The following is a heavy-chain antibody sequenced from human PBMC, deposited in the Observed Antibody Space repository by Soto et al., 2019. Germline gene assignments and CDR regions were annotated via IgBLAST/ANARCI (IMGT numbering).Heavy chain of an antibody. D-gene: IGHD2-8*01. CDR3: ARSLDCTNGVCPPRD. Sequence: QVQLVQSGAEVKKPGSSVKVSCKASGGTFSSYTISWVLQAPGQGLEWMGRIIPILGIANYAQKVQGRVTVTAYKSTSTAYMELSSLRSEDTAVYYCARSLDCTNGVCPPRDWGQGTLVTVSS. V-gene: IGHV1-69*02. CDR1: GGTFSSYT. CDR2: IIPILGIA. J-gene: IGHJ4*02.